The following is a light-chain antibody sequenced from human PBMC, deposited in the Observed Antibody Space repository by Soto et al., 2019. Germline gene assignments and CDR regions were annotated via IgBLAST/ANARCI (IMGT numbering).Light chain of an antibody. V-gene: IGKV3-15*01. J-gene: IGKJ1*01. CDR2: GAF. CDR1: QSVNSN. CDR3: QQYNNWPRT. Sequence: EIVMTQSPATLSVSPGERATLSRRASQSVNSNLAWYQQKPGQAPRLLIYGAFTRATGIPARLSGSGSGTEFTLTISSLQSEDFAVYYCQQYNNWPRTFGQGTKVEIK.